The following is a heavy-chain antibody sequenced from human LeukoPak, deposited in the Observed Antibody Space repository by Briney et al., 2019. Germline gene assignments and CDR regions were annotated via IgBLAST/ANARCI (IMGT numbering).Heavy chain of an antibody. CDR1: GFTFSSYA. CDR2: ITGTADNT. CDR3: AKTRGWPYYFNY. Sequence: GGSLRLSCAASGFTFSSYAMSWVRHAPGKGLECVSAITGTADNTYYADSVKGRFSICRDNSKNTVYLQLNSQRAEDTAVYYCAKTRGWPYYFNYWGQGTLVTVSS. J-gene: IGHJ4*02. V-gene: IGHV3-23*01. D-gene: IGHD6-19*01.